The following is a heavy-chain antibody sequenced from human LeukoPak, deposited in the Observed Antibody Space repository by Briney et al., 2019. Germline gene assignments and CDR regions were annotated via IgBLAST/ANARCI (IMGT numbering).Heavy chain of an antibody. CDR2: INSDGSST. Sequence: GGSLRLSCAASGFTFSSYWMHWVRQAPGKGLVWVSRINSDGSSTSYADSVKGRFTISRDNAKNTLYLQMNSLRAEDTAVYYCARRPITELWLVRDWHYFDYWGQGTLVTVSS. CDR1: GFTFSSYW. J-gene: IGHJ4*02. V-gene: IGHV3-74*01. D-gene: IGHD5-18*01. CDR3: ARRPITELWLVRDWHYFDY.